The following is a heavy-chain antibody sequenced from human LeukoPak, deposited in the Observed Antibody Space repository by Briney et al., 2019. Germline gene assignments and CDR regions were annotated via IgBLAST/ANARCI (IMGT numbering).Heavy chain of an antibody. CDR2: LSGSGGST. D-gene: IGHD6-13*01. CDR3: AKSAAAGNYYYYGMDV. Sequence: GGSLRLSCAASGFTFSSYAMSWVRQAPGKGLEWVSALSGSGGSTYYADSVRGRFTISRDNSKNTLYLQMNSLRAEDTAVYYCAKSAAAGNYYYYGMDVWGQGTTVTVSS. J-gene: IGHJ6*02. CDR1: GFTFSSYA. V-gene: IGHV3-23*01.